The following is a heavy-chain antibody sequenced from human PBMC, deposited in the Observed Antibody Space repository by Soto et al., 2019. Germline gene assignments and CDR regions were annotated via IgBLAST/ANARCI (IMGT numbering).Heavy chain of an antibody. V-gene: IGHV4-30-4*01. J-gene: IGHJ6*02. D-gene: IGHD2-15*01. CDR2: IYYSGST. CDR3: ARVPGGLVVAATPLYGMDV. Sequence: SETLSLTCTVSGGSISSGDYYWSWIRQPPGKGLEWIGYIYYSGSTYYNPSLKSRVTISVDTSKNQFSLKLSSVTAADTAVYYCARVPGGLVVAATPLYGMDVWGQGTTVTVSS. CDR1: GGSISSGDYY.